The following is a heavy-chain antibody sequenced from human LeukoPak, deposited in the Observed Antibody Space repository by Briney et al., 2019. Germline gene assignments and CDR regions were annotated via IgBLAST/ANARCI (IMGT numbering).Heavy chain of an antibody. V-gene: IGHV3-30-3*01. CDR2: ISYDGSNK. CDR1: GFTFSSYA. Sequence: GGSLRLSCAASGFTFSSYAMHWVRQAPGKGLEWVAVISYDGSNKYYADSVKGRFTISRDNSKNTLYLQMNSLRAEDTAVYYCARDCWIYKSKDLPAYYFDYWGQGTLVTVSS. D-gene: IGHD3-10*01. J-gene: IGHJ4*02. CDR3: ARDCWIYKSKDLPAYYFDY.